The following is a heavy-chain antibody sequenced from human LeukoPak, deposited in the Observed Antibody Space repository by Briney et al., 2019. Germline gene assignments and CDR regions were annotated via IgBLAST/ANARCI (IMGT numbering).Heavy chain of an antibody. Sequence: SETLSLTCVVYGGSFSGYYWSWIRQPPGKGLEWIGEIDQSGTTNYNPSLKSRVTISVDTSKKQFSLTLTPMTAADTAVYYCARVPHYYFGYGCFDPWGQGTLVTVSS. D-gene: IGHD3-10*01. CDR2: IDQSGTT. V-gene: IGHV4-34*01. CDR1: GGSFSGYY. J-gene: IGHJ5*02. CDR3: ARVPHYYFGYGCFDP.